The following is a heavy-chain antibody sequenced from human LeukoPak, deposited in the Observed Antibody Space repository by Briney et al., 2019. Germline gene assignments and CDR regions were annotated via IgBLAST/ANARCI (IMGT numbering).Heavy chain of an antibody. V-gene: IGHV1-69*05. Sequence: SVKVSYKASGGTFSSYSISWVRQAPGQGLEWMGGIIPIFGTANYAQKFQGRVTITTDESTSTAYMELSSLRSEDTAVYYCARVDTAMVTGVISYYYYMDVWGKGTTVTVSS. CDR1: GGTFSSYS. CDR3: ARVDTAMVTGVISYYYYMDV. J-gene: IGHJ6*03. D-gene: IGHD5-18*01. CDR2: IIPIFGTA.